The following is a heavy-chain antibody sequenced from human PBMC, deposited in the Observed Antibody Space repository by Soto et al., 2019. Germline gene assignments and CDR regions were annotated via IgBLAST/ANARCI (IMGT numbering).Heavy chain of an antibody. D-gene: IGHD6-19*01. CDR3: ARMAVAGIDGMDV. J-gene: IGHJ6*02. V-gene: IGHV3-30-3*01. CDR1: GCTFSSYA. Sequence: PGGSLRLSCAASGCTFSSYAMHWVRQAPGKGLEWVAVISYDGSNKYYADSVKGRLTISRDNSKNTLYLQMNSLRAEDTAVYYCARMAVAGIDGMDVWGQGTTVTVSS. CDR2: ISYDGSNK.